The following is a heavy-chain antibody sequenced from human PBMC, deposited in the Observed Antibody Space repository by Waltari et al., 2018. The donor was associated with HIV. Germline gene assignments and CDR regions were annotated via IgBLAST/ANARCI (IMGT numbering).Heavy chain of an antibody. Sequence: QVQLVQSGAEVKKPGASVKVSCKASGYTFTGYYMHWVRQAPGQGLEWMGRINPNSGGTNYAQKFQGRVTMTRDTSISTAYMELSRLRSDDTAVYYCASPIVVVPAAPAYYYYYGMDVWGQGTTVTVSS. CDR3: ASPIVVVPAAPAYYYYYGMDV. V-gene: IGHV1-2*06. CDR2: INPNSGGT. J-gene: IGHJ6*02. CDR1: GYTFTGYY. D-gene: IGHD2-2*01.